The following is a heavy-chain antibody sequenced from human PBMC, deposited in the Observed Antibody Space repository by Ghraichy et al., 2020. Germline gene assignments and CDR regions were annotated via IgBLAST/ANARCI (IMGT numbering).Heavy chain of an antibody. V-gene: IGHV3-64D*06. CDR1: GFTFSSYA. J-gene: IGHJ3*02. CDR2: ISSNGGST. Sequence: GGSLRLSCSASGFTFSSYAMHWVRQAPGKGLEYVSAISSNGGSTYYADSVKGRFTISRDNSKNTLYLQMSSLRAEDTAVYYCVKDLWAAAGPGTAFDIWGQGTMVTVSS. D-gene: IGHD6-13*01. CDR3: VKDLWAAAGPGTAFDI.